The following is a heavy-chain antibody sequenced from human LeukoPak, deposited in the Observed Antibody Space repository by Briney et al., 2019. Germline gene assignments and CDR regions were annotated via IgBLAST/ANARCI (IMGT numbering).Heavy chain of an antibody. V-gene: IGHV1-69*05. CDR3: ARAAITMIVVAHIPIPGAFDI. Sequence: SVKVSCKASGGTFSSYAISWVRQAPGQGLEWMGGIIPIFGTANYAQKFQGRVTITTDESTSTAYMELSSLRSEDTAVYYCARAAITMIVVAHIPIPGAFDIWGQWTMVTVSS. J-gene: IGHJ3*02. D-gene: IGHD3-22*01. CDR1: GGTFSSYA. CDR2: IIPIFGTA.